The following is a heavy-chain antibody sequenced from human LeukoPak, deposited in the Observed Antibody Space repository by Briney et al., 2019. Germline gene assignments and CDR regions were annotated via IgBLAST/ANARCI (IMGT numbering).Heavy chain of an antibody. CDR1: VFTFSSYR. Sequence: RTGGSLRLSCAASVFTFSSYRMKWVRQAPGKALEWLSYIRSRSSNKYYADSVKGRFTISRDNAKYSLYLQMNSLRAEDTAVYYCAATDYYDSSGYDAFDVWGQGTMVTVSS. D-gene: IGHD3-22*01. J-gene: IGHJ3*01. CDR2: IRSRSSNK. CDR3: AATDYYDSSGYDAFDV. V-gene: IGHV3-48*04.